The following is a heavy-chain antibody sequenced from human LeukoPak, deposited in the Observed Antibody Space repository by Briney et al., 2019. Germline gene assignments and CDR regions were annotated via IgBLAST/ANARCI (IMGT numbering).Heavy chain of an antibody. CDR2: ISSSSSTI. V-gene: IGHV3-48*02. CDR1: GSTFSSYS. D-gene: IGHD3-16*02. Sequence: GGSLRLSCAASGSTFSSYSMNWVRQAPGKGLEWVSYISSSSSTIYYADSVKGRFTISRDNAKNSLYLQMNSLRDEDTAVYYCARDQARYDYIWGSYRLDAFDIWGQGTMVTVSS. J-gene: IGHJ3*02. CDR3: ARDQARYDYIWGSYRLDAFDI.